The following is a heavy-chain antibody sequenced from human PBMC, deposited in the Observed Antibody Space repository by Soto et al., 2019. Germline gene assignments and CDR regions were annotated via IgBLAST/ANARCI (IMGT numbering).Heavy chain of an antibody. CDR1: GGTFSSYT. CDR3: ARALPIVVVAADGWFDP. D-gene: IGHD2-15*01. J-gene: IGHJ5*02. Sequence: QVQLVQSGAEVKKPGSSVKVSCKASGGTFSSYTISWVRQAPGQGLEWMVRIIPILGIANYAQKFQGRVTINADKSTSKAYMELSSLRSEDTAVYYCARALPIVVVAADGWFDPWGQGTLVTVSS. V-gene: IGHV1-69*02. CDR2: IIPILGIA.